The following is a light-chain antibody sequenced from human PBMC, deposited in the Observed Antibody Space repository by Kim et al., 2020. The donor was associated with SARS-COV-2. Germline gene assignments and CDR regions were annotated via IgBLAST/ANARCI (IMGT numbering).Light chain of an antibody. V-gene: IGKV1-6*01. J-gene: IGKJ1*01. CDR3: LQEYNYPRT. CDR1: QGIRND. CDR2: AAS. Sequence: AIQMTQSPSSLSASVGDRVTITCRASQGIRNDLGWFQQKPGKAPNLLIYAASTLQSGVPSRFSGSGSGTDFTLTISSLQPEDFATYYCLQEYNYPRTFGQGTKVDIK.